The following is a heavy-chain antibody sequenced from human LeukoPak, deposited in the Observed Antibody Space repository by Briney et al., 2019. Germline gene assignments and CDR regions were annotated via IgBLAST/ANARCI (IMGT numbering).Heavy chain of an antibody. CDR3: ASPYSSRWYELCY. CDR1: GFTFNTYT. V-gene: IGHV3-21*01. D-gene: IGHD6-13*01. J-gene: IGHJ4*02. CDR2: ISSSSSYI. Sequence: GGSLRLSCAASGFTFNTYTMNWVRQAPGKGLEWVSSISSSSSYIYYADSVKGRFTISRDNAKNSLYLQMNSLRAEDTAVYYCASPYSSRWYELCYWGQGTLVTVSS.